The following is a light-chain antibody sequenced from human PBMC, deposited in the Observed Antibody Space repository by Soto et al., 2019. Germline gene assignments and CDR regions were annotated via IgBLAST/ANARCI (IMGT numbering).Light chain of an antibody. V-gene: IGKV3-15*01. CDR2: GAS. CDR1: QNLRSS. CDR3: QQYNNWPQT. J-gene: IGKJ1*01. Sequence: VMTQSPATLSVSPGERATLSCRAGQNLRSSLAWYQQKTGQAPRMLSYGASTRATGIPARFSGSGSGTDFTLTISSLVPEDFEVYYCQQYNNWPQTFGQGTKV.